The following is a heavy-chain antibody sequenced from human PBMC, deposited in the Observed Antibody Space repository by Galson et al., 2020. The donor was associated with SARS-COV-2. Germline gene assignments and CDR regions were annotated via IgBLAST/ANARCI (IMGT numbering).Heavy chain of an antibody. Sequence: GGSLRLSCETSGFMFNTFGMQWVRQAPGKGLEWVAFISFDGNDYYADSVKGRFTVSRDNSKHTLYLQMNSLRGEDTAVYYCARDRFCTPTTCYNWFDPWGHGTLVTVSS. V-gene: IGHV3-33*01. CDR1: GFMFNTFG. CDR2: ISFDGND. J-gene: IGHJ5*02. D-gene: IGHD2-2*02. CDR3: ARDRFCTPTTCYNWFDP.